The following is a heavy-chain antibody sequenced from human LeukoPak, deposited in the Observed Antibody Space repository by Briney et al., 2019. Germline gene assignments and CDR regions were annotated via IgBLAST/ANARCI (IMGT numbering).Heavy chain of an antibody. CDR2: INHSGST. CDR3: ARGPEDYFGSGSYYMLDY. Sequence: SETPSLTCAVYGGSFNNYYWSWLRQPPGKGLEWIGEINHSGSTNYNPSLKSRVTVSVDTSKNQFSLKLSSVTAADTAVYYCARGPEDYFGSGSYYMLDYWGQGTLVAVPS. V-gene: IGHV4-34*01. CDR1: GGSFNNYY. D-gene: IGHD3-10*01. J-gene: IGHJ4*02.